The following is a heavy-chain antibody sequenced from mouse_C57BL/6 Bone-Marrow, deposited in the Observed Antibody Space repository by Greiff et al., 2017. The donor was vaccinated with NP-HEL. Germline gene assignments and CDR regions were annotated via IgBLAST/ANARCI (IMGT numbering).Heavy chain of an antibody. V-gene: IGHV2-6*01. J-gene: IGHJ4*01. CDR1: GFSLTSYG. D-gene: IGHD1-1*01. CDR3: ASKYYGSRGNAMDY. Sequence: VQGVESGPGLVAPSQSLSITCTVSGFSLTSYGVDWVRQSPGKGLEWLGVIWGVGSTNYNSALKSRLSISKDNSKSQVFLKMNSLQTDDTAMYYCASKYYGSRGNAMDYWGQGTSVTVSS. CDR2: IWGVGST.